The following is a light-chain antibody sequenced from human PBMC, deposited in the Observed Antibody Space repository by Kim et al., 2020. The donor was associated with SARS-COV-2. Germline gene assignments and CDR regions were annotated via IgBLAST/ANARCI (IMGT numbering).Light chain of an antibody. J-gene: IGLJ2*01. Sequence: SEAPGQTASITCSGDKLGDKYACWYQQKPGQSPVLVIYQDSTRPSGIPERFSGSNSGNTATLTISGTQAMDEADYYCQAWDSSTVVFGGGTKLTVL. CDR2: QDS. V-gene: IGLV3-1*01. CDR3: QAWDSSTVV. CDR1: KLGDKY.